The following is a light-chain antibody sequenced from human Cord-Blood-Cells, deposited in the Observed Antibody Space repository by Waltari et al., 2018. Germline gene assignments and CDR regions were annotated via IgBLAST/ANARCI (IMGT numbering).Light chain of an antibody. CDR2: GNS. Sequence: QSVLTQPPAVSGAPGQTVTISCTGSSTNLRAGSDVTWYQQLPGTAPKLLIYGNSNRPSGVPDRFSGSKSGTSASLAITGLQAEDEADYYCQSYDSSLSGWVFGGGTKLTVL. CDR3: QSYDSSLSGWV. CDR1: STNLRAGSD. V-gene: IGLV1-40*01. J-gene: IGLJ3*02.